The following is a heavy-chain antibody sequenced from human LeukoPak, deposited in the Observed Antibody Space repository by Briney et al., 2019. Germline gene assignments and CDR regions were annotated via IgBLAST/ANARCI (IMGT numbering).Heavy chain of an antibody. Sequence: GESLKISCKGSGYSFTSYWIGWVRQMPGKGLEWMGIIYPGDSDTRYSPSFQGQVTISADKSISTAYLQWSSLKASDTAMYYCARHGHCGGDCDSANDAFDIWGQGTMVTVSS. CDR3: ARHGHCGGDCDSANDAFDI. J-gene: IGHJ3*02. CDR1: GYSFTSYW. CDR2: IYPGDSDT. D-gene: IGHD2-21*02. V-gene: IGHV5-51*01.